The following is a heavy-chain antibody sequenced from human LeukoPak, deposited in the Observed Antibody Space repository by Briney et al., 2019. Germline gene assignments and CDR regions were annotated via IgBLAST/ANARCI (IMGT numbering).Heavy chain of an antibody. D-gene: IGHD5-18*01. Sequence: SETLSLTCTVSGGSISSYYWSWIRQPAGKGLEWIGRIYTSGSTNYNPSLKNRVTMSVDTSKNQFSLKLSSVTAADTAVYYCVRASGGEVRGYSYGYFDYWGQGTLVTVSS. J-gene: IGHJ4*02. CDR1: GGSISSYY. CDR2: IYTSGST. V-gene: IGHV4-4*07. CDR3: VRASGGEVRGYSYGYFDY.